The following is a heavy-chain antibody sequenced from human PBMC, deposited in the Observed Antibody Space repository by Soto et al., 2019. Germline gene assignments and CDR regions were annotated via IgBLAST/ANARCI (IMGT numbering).Heavy chain of an antibody. J-gene: IGHJ5*02. CDR3: ARVGPWVPYYYDSSPYTFENWFDP. CDR2: TYHGGST. CDR1: GYSISSGYY. V-gene: IGHV4-38-2*01. Sequence: SETLSLTCAVSGYSISSGYYWGWLRQPPGKGLEWIGSTYHGGSTYYNPSLNSRVTLSIDMTNNHVSLILNSVTAADTAVYYCARVGPWVPYYYDSSPYTFENWFDPWGQGTLVTVSA. D-gene: IGHD3-22*01.